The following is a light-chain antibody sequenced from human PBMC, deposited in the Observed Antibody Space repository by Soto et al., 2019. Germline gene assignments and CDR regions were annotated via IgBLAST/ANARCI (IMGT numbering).Light chain of an antibody. CDR1: NSDVGSYNL. V-gene: IGLV2-23*02. Sequence: LTQPASVSGAPGQSITISCTGTNSDVGSYNLVSWYQQHPGKAPKLMIYEVSKRPSGVSNRFSGSKSGNTASLTISGLQAEDEADYYCCSYAGSSTYVFGTGTKVTVL. CDR3: CSYAGSSTYV. J-gene: IGLJ1*01. CDR2: EVS.